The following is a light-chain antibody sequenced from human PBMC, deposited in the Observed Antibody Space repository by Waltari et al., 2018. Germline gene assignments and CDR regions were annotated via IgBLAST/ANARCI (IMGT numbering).Light chain of an antibody. V-gene: IGKV1-33*01. CDR2: DAS. CDR1: QDINNV. Sequence: DIQMTQSPSSLSASVGDRVTITCQASQDINNVLNWYQQKPGRAPSPLIYDASNLETGVPSRFSGSGSETHFTLTISSLQTEDSATYYCQQFDTLPPSFGGGTKVEI. J-gene: IGKJ4*01. CDR3: QQFDTLPPS.